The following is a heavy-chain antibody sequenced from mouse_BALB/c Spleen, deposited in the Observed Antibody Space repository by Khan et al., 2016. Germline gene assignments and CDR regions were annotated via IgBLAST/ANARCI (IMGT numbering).Heavy chain of an antibody. Sequence: QVTLKESGPGILQPSQTLSLTCSFSGFSLSTSGMGVSWIRQPSGKGLEWLAHIYWDDDKRYNPFLKSRLPISKDTSSNKVFLKITSVDTADTATYNCARSYYGSSYAMDYWGQGTSVTVSS. CDR2: IYWDDDK. J-gene: IGHJ4*01. V-gene: IGHV8-12*01. CDR3: ARSYYGSSYAMDY. CDR1: GFSLSTSGMG. D-gene: IGHD1-1*01.